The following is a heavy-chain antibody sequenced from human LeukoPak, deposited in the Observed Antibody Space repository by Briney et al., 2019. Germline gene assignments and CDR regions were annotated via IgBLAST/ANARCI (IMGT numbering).Heavy chain of an antibody. J-gene: IGHJ4*02. CDR2: IKQDGSEK. Sequence: GGSLRLSCAASGFTFSSYWMSWVRQAPGKGLEWVANIKQDGSEKYYVDSVKGRFTISRDNAKNSLYLQMNSLRAEDTAVYYCATLVTVTTPEGPWFDYWGQGTLVTVSS. CDR3: ATLVTVTTPEGPWFDY. V-gene: IGHV3-7*01. CDR1: GFTFSSYW. D-gene: IGHD4-17*01.